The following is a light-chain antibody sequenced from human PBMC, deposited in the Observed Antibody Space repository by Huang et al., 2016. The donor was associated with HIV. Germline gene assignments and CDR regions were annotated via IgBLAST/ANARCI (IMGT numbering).Light chain of an antibody. CDR3: QQYNKYSYT. V-gene: IGKV1-5*03. CDR1: QRISNW. J-gene: IGKJ2*01. Sequence: DIQMTQHPSTLSASVGDRVTITCRASQRISNWLAWYQQKPGKAPKVLIYTASSLESGDPSRFSGSGSGTEFTLTISSLQPDDFATYYCQQYNKYSYTFGQGTNLEIK. CDR2: TAS.